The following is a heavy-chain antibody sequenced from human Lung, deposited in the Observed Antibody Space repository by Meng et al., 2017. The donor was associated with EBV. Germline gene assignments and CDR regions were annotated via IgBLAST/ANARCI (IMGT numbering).Heavy chain of an antibody. J-gene: IGHJ5*02. Sequence: QVQLMQSGAEVKKPXASVKVSCTASGYTFTRYALNWVRQAPGQGLEWMGWINTNTGIPRYAQGSTGRFVFSLDTSVSTAYLQINGLKAEDTAVYYCATGYCTDGVCHFDPLGQGTLGTVSS. CDR3: ATGYCTDGVCHFDP. D-gene: IGHD2-8*01. V-gene: IGHV7-4-1*02. CDR1: GYTFTRYA. CDR2: INTNTGIP.